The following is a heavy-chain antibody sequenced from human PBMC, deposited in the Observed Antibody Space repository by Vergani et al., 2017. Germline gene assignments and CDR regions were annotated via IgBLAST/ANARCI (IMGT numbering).Heavy chain of an antibody. Sequence: QVQLVQSGAEVKKPGSSVKVSCKASGGTFSSYTISWVRQAPGRGLEWMGRIIPILGIANYAQKFQGRVTITADKSTSTAYMELSSLRSEDTAVYYCARVWGDCSSTSCYESGTYYYYGMDVWGQGP. CDR1: GGTFSSYT. CDR2: IIPILGIA. D-gene: IGHD2-2*01. J-gene: IGHJ6*02. V-gene: IGHV1-69*02. CDR3: ARVWGDCSSTSCYESGTYYYYGMDV.